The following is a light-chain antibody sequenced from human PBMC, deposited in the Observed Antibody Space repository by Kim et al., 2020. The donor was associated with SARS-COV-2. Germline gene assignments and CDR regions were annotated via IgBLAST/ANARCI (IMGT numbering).Light chain of an antibody. CDR1: SSDVGSYNL. CDR2: EVS. CDR3: CSYAGSSTLVV. V-gene: IGLV2-23*02. Sequence: QSALTQPASVSGSPGQSITISCTGTSSDVGSYNLVSWYQQHPGKAPKLMIYEVSKRPSGVSNRFSGSKSGNTASLTISGLQAEDEADYYCCSYAGSSTLVVFGGGTQADRP. J-gene: IGLJ2*01.